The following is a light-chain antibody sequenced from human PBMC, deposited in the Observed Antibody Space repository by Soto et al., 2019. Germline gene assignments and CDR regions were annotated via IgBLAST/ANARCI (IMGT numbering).Light chain of an antibody. Sequence: QSVLTQPASVSGSPGQSITISCTGTSSDVGGYNYVSWYQQHPGKAPKLMIYDVSNRPSGVSNRFSGSKSGNTASLTISGLQAEYEADYYGSSYTSSSTPYVFGTGTKLTVL. CDR2: DVS. J-gene: IGLJ1*01. CDR1: SSDVGGYNY. V-gene: IGLV2-14*01. CDR3: SSYTSSSTPYV.